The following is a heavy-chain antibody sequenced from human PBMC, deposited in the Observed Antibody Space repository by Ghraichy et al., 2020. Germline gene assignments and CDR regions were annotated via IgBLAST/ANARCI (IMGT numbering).Heavy chain of an antibody. CDR2: IGLAGDT. Sequence: LSLTCAASGFTLSEYDLHWVRQRTGKGLEWVSAIGLAGDTYYAASVKGRLTISREHAKNSLYLQLHSLRVGDTAVYYCARDKYGMDVWGRGTTVTVS. J-gene: IGHJ6*02. V-gene: IGHV3-13*01. CDR3: ARDKYGMDV. CDR1: GFTLSEYD.